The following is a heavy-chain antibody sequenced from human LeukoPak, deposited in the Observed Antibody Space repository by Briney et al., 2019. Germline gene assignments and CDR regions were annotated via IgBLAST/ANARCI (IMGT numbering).Heavy chain of an antibody. Sequence: GGSLRLSCAASGFTFTSYAMSWVRQAPGKGLEWVSGVSRSGSSTKYADNVKGRFIISGDNPKNTLYLQMNSLRAEDTTVYYCARSSSGWYSFDYWGQGTLVTVSS. V-gene: IGHV3-23*01. CDR1: GFTFTSYA. CDR3: ARSSSGWYSFDY. CDR2: VSRSGSST. J-gene: IGHJ4*02. D-gene: IGHD6-19*01.